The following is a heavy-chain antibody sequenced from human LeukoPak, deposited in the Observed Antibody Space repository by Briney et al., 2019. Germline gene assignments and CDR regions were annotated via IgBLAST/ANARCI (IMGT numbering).Heavy chain of an antibody. CDR2: IIPIFGTA. CDR3: ARGVGGIVVVPAAMSPEYFQH. V-gene: IGHV1-69*13. D-gene: IGHD2-2*01. J-gene: IGHJ1*01. CDR1: GGTFSSYA. Sequence: SVKVSCKASGGTFSSYAISWVRQAPGQGLEWMGGIIPIFGTANYAQKFQGRVTITADESTSTAYMELSSLRSEDTAVYYCARGVGGIVVVPAAMSPEYFQHWGQGTLVTVSS.